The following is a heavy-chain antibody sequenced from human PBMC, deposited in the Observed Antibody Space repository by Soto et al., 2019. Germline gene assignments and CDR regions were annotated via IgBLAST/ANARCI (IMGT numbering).Heavy chain of an antibody. CDR3: ARGFNWNYQS. J-gene: IGHJ5*02. D-gene: IGHD1-7*01. CDR1: GASVNSGSYY. Sequence: QVQLQESGPRLVKPSETLSLTCSVSGASVNSGSYYWSWIRQPPGKGLEWIGYIYYSGITNYNPSLKSRVTISVDTSKNQFSLKLRSVTAADTAVYYCARGFNWNYQSWGQGTLVTVSS. V-gene: IGHV4-61*01. CDR2: IYYSGIT.